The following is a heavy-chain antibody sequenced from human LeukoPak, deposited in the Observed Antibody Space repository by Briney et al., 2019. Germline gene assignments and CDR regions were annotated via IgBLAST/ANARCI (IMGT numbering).Heavy chain of an antibody. CDR3: ARGGRDYVHDRYYYFMDV. Sequence: SETLSLTCTISGGSISSYDWNWIRQPPGRGLESIGYIYFSGTTYYNPPFNSRAAISLDTSKNQFSLNLSPVTAADTAVYYCARGGRDYVHDRYYYFMDVWGSGTAVTVSS. V-gene: IGHV4-59*01. CDR1: GGSISSYD. J-gene: IGHJ6*03. D-gene: IGHD4-17*01. CDR2: IYFSGTT.